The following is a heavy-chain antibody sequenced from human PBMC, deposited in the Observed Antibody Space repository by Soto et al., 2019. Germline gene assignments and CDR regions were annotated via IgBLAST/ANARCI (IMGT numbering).Heavy chain of an antibody. Sequence: SETLSLTCTVSGGSISSGDYYCSWIRQPPGKGLEWIGYMYYSGSTYYNPSLKSRVTISVDTSKNQFSLKLSSVTAADTAVYYCARDWGDGYNYLDYWGQGTLVTVSS. V-gene: IGHV4-30-4*01. CDR3: ARDWGDGYNYLDY. D-gene: IGHD5-12*01. J-gene: IGHJ4*02. CDR1: GGSISSGDYY. CDR2: MYYSGST.